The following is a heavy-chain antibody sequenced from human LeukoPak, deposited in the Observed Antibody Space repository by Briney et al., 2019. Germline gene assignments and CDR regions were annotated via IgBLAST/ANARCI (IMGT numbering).Heavy chain of an antibody. CDR3: AKGGGIAAAGTPFDY. Sequence: GGSLRLSCAASGFTFSRYAMTWFRQAPGKGLEWVSAISGSGGSTYYADSVKGRFTISRDNPKNTLYLKMNSLRAEDTAVYYCAKGGGIAAAGTPFDYWGQGTLVTVSS. CDR1: GFTFSRYA. V-gene: IGHV3-23*01. CDR2: ISGSGGST. D-gene: IGHD6-13*01. J-gene: IGHJ4*02.